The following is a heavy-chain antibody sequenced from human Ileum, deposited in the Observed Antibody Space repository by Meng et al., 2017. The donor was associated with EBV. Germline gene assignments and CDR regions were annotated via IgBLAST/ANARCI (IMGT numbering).Heavy chain of an antibody. CDR2: INTKTGDP. V-gene: IGHV7-4-1*02. CDR1: GSCLHKFA. D-gene: IGHD2-15*01. CDR3: VRDGRSINLLDY. J-gene: IGHJ4*02. Sequence: QVQLLQSGSELKNTRPSVKVSCKVSGSCLHKFARNWVRQAHGQGLEWVGWINTKTGDPRYAQGFTGRFVFSLDTSVSTAYLQISSLKPEDTAVYYCVRDGRSINLLDYWGQGTLVTVSS.